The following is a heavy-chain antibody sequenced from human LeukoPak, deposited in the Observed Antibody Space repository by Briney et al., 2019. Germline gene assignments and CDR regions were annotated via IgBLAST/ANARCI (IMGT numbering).Heavy chain of an antibody. CDR2: IYHSGSS. J-gene: IGHJ4*02. D-gene: IGHD6-13*01. CDR3: ARSSSRWDFDY. V-gene: IGHV4-34*01. CDR1: GESFSGYY. Sequence: SETLSLTCAVYGESFSGYYWSWIRQPPGKGLEWIGEIYHSGSSNYNPSLESRVTISVDTSKNQFSLKLSSVTAADTAVYYCARSSSRWDFDYWGQGTLVTVS.